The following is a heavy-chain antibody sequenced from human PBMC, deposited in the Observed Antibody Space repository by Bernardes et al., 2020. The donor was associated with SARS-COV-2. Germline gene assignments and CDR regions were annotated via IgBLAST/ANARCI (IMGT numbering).Heavy chain of an antibody. CDR3: ARDVGIWYFDL. CDR2: MNPNSGNT. CDR1: GYTFTNYD. Sequence: ASVKVSCKASGYTFTNYDINWVRQATGQGLEWMGWMNPNSGNTNYAQKFQGRITMTRDTSISTAYMELSRLRSDDTAVYYCARDVGIWYFDLWGRGTVVTVSS. J-gene: IGHJ2*01. D-gene: IGHD2-15*01. V-gene: IGHV1-8*01.